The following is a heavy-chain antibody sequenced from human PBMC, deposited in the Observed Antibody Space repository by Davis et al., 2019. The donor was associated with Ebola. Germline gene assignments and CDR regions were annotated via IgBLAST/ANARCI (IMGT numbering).Heavy chain of an antibody. V-gene: IGHV3-7*03. CDR1: GFTFNSYA. D-gene: IGHD5-24*01. CDR3: ARDRALFFHDGLDY. J-gene: IGHJ4*02. CDR2: IKQDGSEK. Sequence: GVLKISCAASGFTFNSYAVSWVRQAPGKGLEWVANIKQDGSEKYYVDSVKGRFTISRDNAKNSLYLQMNSLRAEDTAVYYCARDRALFFHDGLDYWGQGTLVTVSS.